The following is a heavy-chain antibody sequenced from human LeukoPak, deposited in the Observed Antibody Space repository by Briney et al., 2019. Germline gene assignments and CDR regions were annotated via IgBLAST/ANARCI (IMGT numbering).Heavy chain of an antibody. V-gene: IGHV1-46*01. CDR3: ARRAVAGTRFDY. CDR1: GYTFTSYY. Sequence: ASVKVSCKASGYTFTSYYMHWVRQPPGQGLEWMGIINPSGGSTSYAQKFQGRITMTRDTSTSTVYMELSSLRSEDTAVYYCARRAVAGTRFDYWGQGTLVTVSS. J-gene: IGHJ4*02. CDR2: INPSGGST. D-gene: IGHD6-19*01.